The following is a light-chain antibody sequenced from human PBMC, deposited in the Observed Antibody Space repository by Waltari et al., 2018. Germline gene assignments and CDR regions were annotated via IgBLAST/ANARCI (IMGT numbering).Light chain of an antibody. V-gene: IGLV8-61*01. J-gene: IGLJ3*02. CDR1: SVSPSTTYY. CDR2: KAT. CDR3: ALYMGSGIWV. Sequence: QTVVTQEPSLSVSPGGTVTLTFALSSVSPSTTYYAPWYQRTPGQAPRTLVYKATXXXXXXXXXXXXXXLGNTAAXTITGAQADDESDYYCALYMGSGIWVFGGGTRLTVL.